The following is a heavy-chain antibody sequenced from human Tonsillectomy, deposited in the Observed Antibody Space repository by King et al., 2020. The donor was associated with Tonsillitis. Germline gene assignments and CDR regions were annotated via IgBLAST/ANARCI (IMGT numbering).Heavy chain of an antibody. CDR3: ARDGFCSTTNCYTGAFDF. Sequence: VQLVESGGGLVQPGGSLRLSSADSGSTFSSYAMTWFRQAPGKGLEWVSSISGSGGRTHYADSVKGRFTISRDNSKSTLYLQLNNLRAEDTAVYFCARDGFCSTTNCYTGAFDFWGQGTAVTVSS. CDR2: ISGSGGRT. D-gene: IGHD2-2*02. CDR1: GSTFSSYA. J-gene: IGHJ3*01. V-gene: IGHV3-23*04.